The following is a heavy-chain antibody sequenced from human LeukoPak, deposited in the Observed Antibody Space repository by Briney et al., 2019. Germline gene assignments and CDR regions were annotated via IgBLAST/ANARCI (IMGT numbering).Heavy chain of an antibody. Sequence: GGSLRLSCAASGFTFSSYAMHWVRQAPGKGLEWVAVISYDGSNTYYADSVKGRFTISRDKSKNTLYLQLSSLRAEDTAVYYCAKDVRTIIAVAGTFDDWGQGTLVTVSS. D-gene: IGHD6-19*01. V-gene: IGHV3-30-3*01. J-gene: IGHJ4*02. CDR3: AKDVRTIIAVAGTFDD. CDR2: ISYDGSNT. CDR1: GFTFSSYA.